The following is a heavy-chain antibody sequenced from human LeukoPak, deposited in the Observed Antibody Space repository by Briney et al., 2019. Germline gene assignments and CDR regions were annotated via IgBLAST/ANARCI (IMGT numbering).Heavy chain of an antibody. CDR1: GYSFTSYW. Sequence: GESLKISCKGSGYSFTSYWICWVRQMPGKGLEWMGIIYPGDSDTRYSPSFQGQVTISADKSISTAYLQWSSLKASDTAMYYCARHVSLGYCSGGSCPAEFDYWRQGTLVTVSS. D-gene: IGHD2-15*01. V-gene: IGHV5-51*01. CDR3: ARHVSLGYCSGGSCPAEFDY. J-gene: IGHJ4*02. CDR2: IYPGDSDT.